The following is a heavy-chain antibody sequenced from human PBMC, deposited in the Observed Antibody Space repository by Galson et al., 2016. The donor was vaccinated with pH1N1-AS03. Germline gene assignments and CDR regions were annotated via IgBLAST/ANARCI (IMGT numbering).Heavy chain of an antibody. CDR3: VRDEGKLDYSWGHYRHNGWFDS. D-gene: IGHD3-16*01. J-gene: IGHJ5*01. Sequence: ETLSLTCTVSNASIDRHYWSWIRQSPGKGLEWIGQMYYSGRTSFNPSLKNRVSIFMDTSNNQLSLELTSVTAADTAVYYCVRDEGKLDYSWGHYRHNGWFDSWSQGILVTVSS. CDR1: NASIDRHY. V-gene: IGHV4-59*11. CDR2: MYYSGRT.